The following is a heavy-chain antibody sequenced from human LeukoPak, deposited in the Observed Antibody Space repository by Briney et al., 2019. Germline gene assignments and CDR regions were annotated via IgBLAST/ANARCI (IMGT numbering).Heavy chain of an antibody. CDR2: IYYNGST. CDR1: GGSISSFY. J-gene: IGHJ4*02. CDR3: ARAVGTSRNFFDY. D-gene: IGHD4-23*01. V-gene: IGHV4-59*12. Sequence: SETLSLTCTVSGGSISSFYWSWIRQPPGKGLEWIGYIYYNGSTYYNPSLKSRVTISVDTSKNQFSLNLSSVTAADTAMYYCARAVGTSRNFFDYWGQGTLVTVSS.